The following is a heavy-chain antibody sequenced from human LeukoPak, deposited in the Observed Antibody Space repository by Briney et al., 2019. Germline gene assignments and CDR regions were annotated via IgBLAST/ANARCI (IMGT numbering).Heavy chain of an antibody. CDR2: IYYSGST. CDR1: GGSFSGYY. CDR3: AGADGDYYDSSGYYRVDY. Sequence: SETLSLTCAVYGGSFSGYYWSWIRQPPGKGLEWIGYIYYSGSTNYNPSLKSRVTISVDTSKNQFSLKLRSVTAADTAVYYCAGADGDYYDSSGYYRVDYWGQGTLVTVSS. D-gene: IGHD3-22*01. J-gene: IGHJ4*02. V-gene: IGHV4-59*01.